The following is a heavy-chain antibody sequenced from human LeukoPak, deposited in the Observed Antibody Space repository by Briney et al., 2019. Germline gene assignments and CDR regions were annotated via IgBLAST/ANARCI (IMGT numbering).Heavy chain of an antibody. V-gene: IGHV3-30*04. CDR2: ISYDGSNK. CDR3: PRQPSSTCYASCFNP. D-gene: IGHD6-13*01. Sequence: PGRSLRLSCAASGFTFSSYAMHWVRQAPGKGLEWVAVISYDGSNKYYADSVKGRFTISRDNSKNTLYLQMNSLRAEDTAVYYCPRQPSSTCYASCFNPWGQGPLVTVSS. CDR1: GFTFSSYA. J-gene: IGHJ5*02.